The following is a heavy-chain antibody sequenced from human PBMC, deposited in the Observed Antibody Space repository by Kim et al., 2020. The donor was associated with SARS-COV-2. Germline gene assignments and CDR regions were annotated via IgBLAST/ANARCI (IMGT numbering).Heavy chain of an antibody. CDR1: GFTFSSYG. CDR2: IWYDGSNK. J-gene: IGHJ2*01. CDR3: ARDSDGTYSSSWHWYFDL. V-gene: IGHV3-33*01. D-gene: IGHD6-13*01. Sequence: GGSLRLSCAASGFTFSSYGMHWVRQAPGKGLDWVAVIWYDGSNKYYADSVKGRFTISRDNSKNTLYLQMNSLRAEDTAVYYCARDSDGTYSSSWHWYFDLWGRGTLVTVSS.